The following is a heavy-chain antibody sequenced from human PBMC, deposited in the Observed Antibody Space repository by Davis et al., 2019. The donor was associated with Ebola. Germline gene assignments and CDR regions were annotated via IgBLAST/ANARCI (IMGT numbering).Heavy chain of an antibody. CDR1: GFTPSSFG. J-gene: IGHJ4*02. CDR3: ARFSRGNPIDD. Sequence: AGSLTLSCAASGFTPSSFGMHCVRQAPGKGLVWVAVISYGGSIDYYADSVKGRFTVSRDNVKNSLYLQLNSLRAEDTAVYYCARFSRGNPIDDWGQGTLVTVSS. CDR2: ISYGGSID. V-gene: IGHV3-30*03.